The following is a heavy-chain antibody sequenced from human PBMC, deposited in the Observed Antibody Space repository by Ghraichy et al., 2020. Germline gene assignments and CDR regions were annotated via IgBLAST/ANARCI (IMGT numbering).Heavy chain of an antibody. D-gene: IGHD6-13*01. CDR2: IYYSGST. Sequence: SETLSLTCTVSGGSISSSSYFWGWIRQPPGKGLEWIGSIYYSGSTYYNPSLKSRVTISVDTSKIQFSLRLSSVTAADTAVYYCARHPLSSTDPDGFFDYWGRGTLVTVSS. V-gene: IGHV4-39*01. J-gene: IGHJ4*02. CDR3: ARHPLSSTDPDGFFDY. CDR1: GGSISSSSYF.